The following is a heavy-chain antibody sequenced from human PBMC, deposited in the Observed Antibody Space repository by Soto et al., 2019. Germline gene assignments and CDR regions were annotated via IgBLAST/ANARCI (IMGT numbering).Heavy chain of an antibody. Sequence: SLRLSCAASGFTFSSYAMSWVRQAPGRGLEWVSAISGSGGSTYYADSVKGRFTISRDNSKNTLYLQMNSLRAEDTAVYYCAKDWANRGNWFDPWGQGTLVTVSS. CDR1: GFTFSSYA. D-gene: IGHD3-10*01. J-gene: IGHJ5*02. V-gene: IGHV3-23*01. CDR3: AKDWANRGNWFDP. CDR2: ISGSGGST.